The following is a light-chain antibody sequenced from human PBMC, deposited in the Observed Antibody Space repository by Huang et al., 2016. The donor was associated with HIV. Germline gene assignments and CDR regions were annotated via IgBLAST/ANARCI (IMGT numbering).Light chain of an antibody. CDR1: QSISSSS. CDR3: HQYGSPPFT. Sequence: EIVLTQSPGTLSLSPGERATLSCRASQSISSSSLAWYLQKPGQPPTLLIHGASTRATDIPDRFSGSGSGTDFTLTISRLEPEDFAVYYCHQYGSPPFTFGPGTKVDIK. J-gene: IGKJ3*01. V-gene: IGKV3-20*01. CDR2: GAS.